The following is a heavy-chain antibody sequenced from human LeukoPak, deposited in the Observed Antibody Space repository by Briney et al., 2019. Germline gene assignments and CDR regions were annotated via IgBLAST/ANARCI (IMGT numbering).Heavy chain of an antibody. CDR3: ARVGAVADYYYYYGMDV. V-gene: IGHV4-31*11. D-gene: IGHD6-19*01. Sequence: PSETLSLTCAVYRGSFSGYYWSWIRQHPGKGLEWIEYIYYSGSTYYNPSLKSRVTISVDTSKNQFSLKLSSVTAADTAVYYCARVGAVADYYYYYGMDVWGQGTTVTVSS. CDR2: IYYSGST. CDR1: RGSFSGYY. J-gene: IGHJ6*02.